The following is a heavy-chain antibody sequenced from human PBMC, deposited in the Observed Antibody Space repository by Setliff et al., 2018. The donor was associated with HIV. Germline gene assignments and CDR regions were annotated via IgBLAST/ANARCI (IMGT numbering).Heavy chain of an antibody. D-gene: IGHD1-1*01. J-gene: IGHJ4*02. V-gene: IGHV3-23*01. Sequence: PGGSLRLSCAASGFTFSSYAMHWVRQAPGKGLEWVSAISTSGGAADYADSVKGRFTISRDNTRNTLYLQMNSLRAEDTALYFCARRGNLLEGRQLDSWGQGTLVTVSS. CDR1: GFTFSSYA. CDR2: ISTSGGAA. CDR3: ARRGNLLEGRQLDS.